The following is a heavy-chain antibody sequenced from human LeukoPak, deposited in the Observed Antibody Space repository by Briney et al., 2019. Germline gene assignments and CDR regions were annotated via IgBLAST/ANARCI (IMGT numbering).Heavy chain of an antibody. J-gene: IGHJ6*02. CDR1: GFTFSDYH. V-gene: IGHV3-48*01. CDR3: AKNLYCGGGSCYPSALGMDV. D-gene: IGHD2-15*01. CDR2: ISSTSTSM. Sequence: PGGSLRLSCAASGFTFSDYHINWVRQAPGKGLEWLSYISSTSTSMNYADSVKGRFTISRDNSKNTLYLQTNSLRAEDTAVYYCAKNLYCGGGSCYPSALGMDVWGQGTTVTVSS.